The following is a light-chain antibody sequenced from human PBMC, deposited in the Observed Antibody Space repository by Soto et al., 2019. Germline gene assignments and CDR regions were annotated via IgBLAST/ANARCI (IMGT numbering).Light chain of an antibody. Sequence: EIVMTPSPATLSVSPGERVTLSCRASQSVHSYLGWYQQKPGLAPRLLIYGVSTRATGIPARFIGGGSGTEFTLTISSLQSEDFAVYYCHHRGNGITFGQGTRLEIK. V-gene: IGKV3-15*01. CDR2: GVS. CDR1: QSVHSY. CDR3: HHRGNGIT. J-gene: IGKJ5*01.